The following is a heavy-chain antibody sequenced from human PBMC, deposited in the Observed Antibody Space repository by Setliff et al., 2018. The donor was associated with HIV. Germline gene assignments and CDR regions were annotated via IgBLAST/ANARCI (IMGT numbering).Heavy chain of an antibody. V-gene: IGHV4-34*01. J-gene: IGHJ6*03. CDR1: GGSFSGYS. CDR2: INHSGST. Sequence: SETLSLTCAVYGGSFSGYSWGWIRQPPGKGLEWIGEINHSGSTNYNPSLKSRVTISVDTSKRQFSLNLTSVTAADTAVYYCARGPPAVDYYYYMDVWDKGTTVTVSS. CDR3: ARGPPAVDYYYYMDV.